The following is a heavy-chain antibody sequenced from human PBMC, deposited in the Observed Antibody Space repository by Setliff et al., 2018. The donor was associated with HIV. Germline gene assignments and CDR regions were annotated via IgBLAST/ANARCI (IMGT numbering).Heavy chain of an antibody. J-gene: IGHJ6*03. D-gene: IGHD2-8*01. CDR3: VRLTADRTNYYYYKDV. CDR2: INEASGNR. V-gene: IGHV1-18*01. CDR1: GYTFTTYA. Sequence: GASVKVSCKASGYTFTTYAIFWVRQAPGQRLEGMGWINEASGNRNFAQKFRGRVTMTTDISTNTAYMEVRSLSVDDTAVYYCVRLTADRTNYYYYKDVWGKGTTVTVSS.